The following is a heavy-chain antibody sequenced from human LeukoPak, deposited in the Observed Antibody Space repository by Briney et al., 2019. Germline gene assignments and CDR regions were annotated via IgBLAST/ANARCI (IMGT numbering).Heavy chain of an antibody. V-gene: IGHV1-8*01. CDR1: GYTFTSYD. CDR3: ARGRRPIVVVPDYIHKPLNYFDP. Sequence: ASVKVSCKASGYTFTSYDINWVRQATGQGLEWMGWMNPNSGNTGYAQKLQGRVTMTRNTSISTAYMELSSLRSEDTAVYYCARGRRPIVVVPDYIHKPLNYFDPWGQGTLVTVSP. D-gene: IGHD2-2*01. J-gene: IGHJ5*02. CDR2: MNPNSGNT.